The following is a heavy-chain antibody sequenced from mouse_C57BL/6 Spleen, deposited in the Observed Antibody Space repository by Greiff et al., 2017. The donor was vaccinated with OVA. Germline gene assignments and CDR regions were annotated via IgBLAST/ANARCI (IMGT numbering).Heavy chain of an antibody. J-gene: IGHJ2*01. CDR3: ARQNYSNPFDY. CDR2: ISSGGSYT. D-gene: IGHD2-5*01. V-gene: IGHV5-6*01. CDR1: GFTFSSYG. Sequence: EVMLVESGGDLVKPGGSLKLSCAASGFTFSSYGMSWVRQTPDKRLEWVATISSGGSYTYYPDSVKGRFTISRDNAKNTLYLQMSSLKSEDTAMYYCARQNYSNPFDYWGQGTTLTVSS.